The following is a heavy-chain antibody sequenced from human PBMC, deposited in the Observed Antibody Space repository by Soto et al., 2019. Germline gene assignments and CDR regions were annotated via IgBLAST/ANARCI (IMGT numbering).Heavy chain of an antibody. CDR3: ARAGLGDRWFEP. CDR2: INHSGST. J-gene: IGHJ5*02. D-gene: IGHD3-16*01. Sequence: PSETLSLTCAVYGGSFSGYYWSWIRQPPGKGLEWIGEINHSGSTNYNPSLKSRVTISVDTSKNQFSLKLSSVTAADTAVYSCARAGLGDRWFEPWGQGTLVTVSS. CDR1: GGSFSGYY. V-gene: IGHV4-34*01.